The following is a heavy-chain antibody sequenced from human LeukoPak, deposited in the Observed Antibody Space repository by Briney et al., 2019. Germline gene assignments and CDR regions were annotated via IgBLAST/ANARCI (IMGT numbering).Heavy chain of an antibody. D-gene: IGHD3-22*01. V-gene: IGHV4-59*08. CDR3: ARGTAYTYYYDSGEYYFDY. Sequence: SETLSLTCTVSGGSISSYYWSWIRQPPGKGLEWIGYIYYSGSTNYNPSLKSRVTISVDTSKNQFSLKLSSVTAADTAVYYCARGTAYTYYYDSGEYYFDYWGQGTLVTVSS. CDR1: GGSISSYY. J-gene: IGHJ4*02. CDR2: IYYSGST.